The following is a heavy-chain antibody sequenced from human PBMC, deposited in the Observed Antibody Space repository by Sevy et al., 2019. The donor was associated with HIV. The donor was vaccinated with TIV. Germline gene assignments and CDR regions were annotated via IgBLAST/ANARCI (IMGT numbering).Heavy chain of an antibody. CDR2: ISGNNGNT. D-gene: IGHD3-22*01. V-gene: IGHV1-18*01. CDR1: GYTFTNYG. CDR3: ASDESFSRIVVDLDY. J-gene: IGHJ4*02. Sequence: ASVKVSCKASGYTFTNYGITWVRQAPGQGLEWMGWISGNNGNTNYAQKLQGRVTMTTDTSTSTAYMELGSLGSDDTAVYYCASDESFSRIVVDLDYWGQGTLVTVSS.